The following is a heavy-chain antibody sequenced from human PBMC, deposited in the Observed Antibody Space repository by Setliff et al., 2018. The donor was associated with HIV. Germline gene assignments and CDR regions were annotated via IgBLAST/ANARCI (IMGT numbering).Heavy chain of an antibody. Sequence: SETLSLTCTVSGGSISGHYWSWIRQTPGKGLEWIGYVYSNGNTDYNPSLKSRVTISVDTSKNQFSLKLPSVTAADTAVYYCARSQPDTIFGVVIFDYWGQGKMVTVSS. CDR3: ARSQPDTIFGVVIFDY. V-gene: IGHV4-59*11. CDR1: GGSISGHY. CDR2: VYSNGNT. D-gene: IGHD3-3*01. J-gene: IGHJ4*02.